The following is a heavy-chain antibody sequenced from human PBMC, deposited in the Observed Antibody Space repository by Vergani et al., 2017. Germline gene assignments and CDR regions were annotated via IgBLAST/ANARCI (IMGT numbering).Heavy chain of an antibody. Sequence: VQLLESGGGVVQPRRSLRLSCVASAFTFSSYGMHWVRQAPGKGLEWVAIISFDGSNKYYADSVKGRFSISIDNSKKALYLQMNSLRREDTAVYYCAKVTSPYFDWLHSPIDYWGQGALVTVSS. J-gene: IGHJ4*02. CDR2: ISFDGSNK. CDR1: AFTFSSYG. V-gene: IGHV3-30*18. D-gene: IGHD3-9*01. CDR3: AKVTSPYFDWLHSPIDY.